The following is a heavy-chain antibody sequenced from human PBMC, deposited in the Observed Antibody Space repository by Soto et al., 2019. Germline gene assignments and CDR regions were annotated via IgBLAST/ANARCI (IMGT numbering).Heavy chain of an antibody. CDR1: GYTFTGYY. CDR2: INPNSGGT. V-gene: IGHV1-2*02. J-gene: IGHJ4*02. CDR3: ARAPMGDFWSGYYRGYFDY. Sequence: ASVKVSCKASGYTFTGYYMHWVRQAPGQGLEWMGWINPNSGGTNYAQKFQGRVTMTRDTSISTAYMELSRLRSDDTAVYYCARAPMGDFWSGYYRGYFDYWGQGTLVTVSS. D-gene: IGHD3-3*01.